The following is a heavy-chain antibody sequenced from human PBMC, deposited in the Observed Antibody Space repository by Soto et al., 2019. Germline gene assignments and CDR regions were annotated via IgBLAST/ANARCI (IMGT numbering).Heavy chain of an antibody. CDR1: GGSFSGYY. D-gene: IGHD6-13*01. Sequence: SETLSLTCAVYGGSFSGYYWSWIRQPPGKGLEWIGEINHSGSTNYNPSLKSRVTISVDTSKNQFSLKLSSVTAADTAVYYCARGNGYSSSWYGWNWFDPWGQGTLVT. CDR2: INHSGST. CDR3: ARGNGYSSSWYGWNWFDP. J-gene: IGHJ5*02. V-gene: IGHV4-34*01.